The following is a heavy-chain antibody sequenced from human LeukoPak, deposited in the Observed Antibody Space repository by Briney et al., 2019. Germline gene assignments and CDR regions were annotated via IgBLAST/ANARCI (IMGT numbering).Heavy chain of an antibody. CDR1: GYTFSNYG. CDR2: INPNSGGT. CDR3: ATFEYTSSSLNY. D-gene: IGHD6-6*01. V-gene: IGHV1-2*02. J-gene: IGHJ4*02. Sequence: ASVKASCKASGYTFSNYGKYWVQQAPGQGLEWMGWINPNSGGTNYAQKFQGRVTMTRDTSISTAYMEMSRLRSDDTAVYYCATFEYTSSSLNYWGQGTLVTVSS.